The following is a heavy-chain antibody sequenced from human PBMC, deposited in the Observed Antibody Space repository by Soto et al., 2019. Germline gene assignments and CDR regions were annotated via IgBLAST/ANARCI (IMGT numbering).Heavy chain of an antibody. CDR1: GFTFSSYA. V-gene: IGHV3-23*01. CDR2: ISGSGGST. D-gene: IGHD3-16*01. CDR3: ARGFLGIGCDFDY. J-gene: IGHJ4*02. Sequence: EVQLLESGGGLVQPGGSLRLSCAASGFTFSSYAMSWVRQAPGKGLEWVSAISGSGGSTYYADSVKGRFTISRDNAKNSLYLQMNSLRAEDTAVYYCARGFLGIGCDFDYWGQGTLVTVSS.